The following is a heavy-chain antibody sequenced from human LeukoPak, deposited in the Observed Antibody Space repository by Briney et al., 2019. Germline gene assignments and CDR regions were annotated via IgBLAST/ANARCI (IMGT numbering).Heavy chain of an antibody. CDR3: AKDLSAIAAAGTFCFDY. CDR2: IRYDGSNK. J-gene: IGHJ4*02. V-gene: IGHV3-30*02. Sequence: GGSLRLSCAASGFTFSSYGMHWVRQAPGKGLEGVAFIRYDGSNKYYADSVKGRFTISRDNSKNTLYLQMNSLRAEDTAVYYCAKDLSAIAAAGTFCFDYWGQGTLVTVSS. D-gene: IGHD6-13*01. CDR1: GFTFSSYG.